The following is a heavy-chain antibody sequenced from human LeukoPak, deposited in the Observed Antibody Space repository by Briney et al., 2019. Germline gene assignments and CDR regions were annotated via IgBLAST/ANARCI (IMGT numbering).Heavy chain of an antibody. CDR1: GGSFSGYY. CDR2: INHSGST. CDR3: ARALSGYSWFDY. Sequence: PSETLSLTCAVYGGSFSGYYWSWIRQPPGKGLEWIGEINHSGSTNYNPSLKSRVTISVDTSKNQFSLKLSSVTAADTAVYCCARALSGYSWFDYWGQGTLVTVSS. J-gene: IGHJ4*02. D-gene: IGHD5-12*01. V-gene: IGHV4-34*01.